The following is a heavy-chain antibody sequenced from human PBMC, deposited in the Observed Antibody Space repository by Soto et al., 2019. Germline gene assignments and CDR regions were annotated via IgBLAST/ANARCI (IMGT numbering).Heavy chain of an antibody. D-gene: IGHD3-10*01. CDR3: ASPPYSYGSVRGVNVAWAHY. CDR1: GGSFSGHS. Sequence: SETLSLTCAVYGGSFSGHSWTWIRQSPGKGLEWIGDINHGGRVNYSPSLKSRVTISVDTSKNQFSLKLSSVTAADTAVYYCASPPYSYGSVRGVNVAWAHYWGQGTLVTSPQ. J-gene: IGHJ4*02. V-gene: IGHV4-34*01. CDR2: INHGGRV.